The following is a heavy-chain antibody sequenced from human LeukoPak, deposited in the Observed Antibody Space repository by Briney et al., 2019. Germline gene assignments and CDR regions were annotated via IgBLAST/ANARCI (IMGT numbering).Heavy chain of an antibody. V-gene: IGHV1-69*05. CDR2: ITPIFGTA. J-gene: IGHJ4*02. CDR3: ARGTRTSIQLWLSFDY. Sequence: SVKVSCKASGGTFSSYAISWVRQAPRQGLEWMGRITPIFGTANYAQKFQGRVTITTDESTSTAYMELSSLRSEDTAVYYCARGTRTSIQLWLSFDYWGQGTLVTVSS. CDR1: GGTFSSYA. D-gene: IGHD5-18*01.